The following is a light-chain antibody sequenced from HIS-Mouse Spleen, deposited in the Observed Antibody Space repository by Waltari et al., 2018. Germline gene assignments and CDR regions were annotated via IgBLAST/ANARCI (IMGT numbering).Light chain of an antibody. CDR3: SSYAGSNNLV. CDR1: SSDVGGYNY. CDR2: EVS. V-gene: IGLV2-8*01. Sequence: QSALTQPPSASGSPGQSVTISCTGTSSDVGGYNYVPWYQQHPGKAPKLMFYEVSKRPSGVPDRFSGSKSGNTASLTVSGLQAEDEADYYCSSYAGSNNLVFGGGTKLTVL. J-gene: IGLJ3*02.